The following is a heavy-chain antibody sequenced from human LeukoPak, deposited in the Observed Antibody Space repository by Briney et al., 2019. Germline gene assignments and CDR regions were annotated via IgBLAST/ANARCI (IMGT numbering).Heavy chain of an antibody. Sequence: ASVKVSCKASGYTFTGYYMHWVRQAPGQGLEWVGWINPNSGGTNYAQKFQGRVTMTRDTSISTAYMELSRLRSDDTAVYYCARDADSSGWFPAYFDYWGQGTLVTVSS. D-gene: IGHD6-19*01. CDR1: GYTFTGYY. CDR3: ARDADSSGWFPAYFDY. J-gene: IGHJ4*02. V-gene: IGHV1-2*02. CDR2: INPNSGGT.